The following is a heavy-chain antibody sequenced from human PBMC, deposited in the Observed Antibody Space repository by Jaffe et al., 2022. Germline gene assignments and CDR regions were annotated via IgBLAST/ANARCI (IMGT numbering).Heavy chain of an antibody. CDR1: GFTFSSYA. Sequence: EVQLVESGGGLVQPGGSLRLSCAASGFTFSSYAMHWVRQAPGKGLEYVSAISSNGGSTYYANSVKGRFTISRDNSKNTLYLQMGSLRAEDMAVYYCAMALYGGYPDDYYYYYYMDVWGKGTTVTVSS. V-gene: IGHV3-64*01. J-gene: IGHJ6*03. CDR2: ISSNGGST. CDR3: AMALYGGYPDDYYYYYYMDV. D-gene: IGHD5-12*01.